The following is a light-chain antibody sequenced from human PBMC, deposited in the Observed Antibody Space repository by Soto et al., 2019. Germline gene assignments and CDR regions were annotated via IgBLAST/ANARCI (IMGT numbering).Light chain of an antibody. CDR1: HGIGSC. V-gene: IGKV1-9*01. CDR3: QQLNSYPLT. Sequence: SQLTQSPSSLTASVGDRVTITCRARHGIGSCLVRSQGKAGRAPRLLMYAVSALQSGVPSGFSGSGSETDFPLTIHSLQLEDFASDYCQQLNSYPLTFGGGTTGDMK. J-gene: IGKJ4*01. CDR2: AVS.